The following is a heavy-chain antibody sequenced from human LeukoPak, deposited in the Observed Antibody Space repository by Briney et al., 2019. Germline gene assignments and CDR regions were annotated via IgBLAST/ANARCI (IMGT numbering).Heavy chain of an antibody. D-gene: IGHD3-10*01. CDR1: GYTFTGYY. CDR2: INPNSGGT. J-gene: IGHJ6*03. CDR3: ARVNRSGGYYYYYMDV. Sequence: ASVTVSCKASGYTFTGYYLHWVRQAHGQGLEWMGLINPNSGGTNYAQTFQGRVTMTRDTSISTAYMELSRLRSDDTAVYYCARVNRSGGYYYYYMDVWGKGTTVTVSS. V-gene: IGHV1-2*06.